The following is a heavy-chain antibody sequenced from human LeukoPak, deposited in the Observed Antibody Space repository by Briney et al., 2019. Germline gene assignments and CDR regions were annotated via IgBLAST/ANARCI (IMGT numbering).Heavy chain of an antibody. Sequence: SVKVSCKASGYTFTGYYMHWVRQAPGQGLEWMGGIIPIFGTANYAQKFQGRVTITADESTSTAYMELSSLRSEDTAVYYCARLGLVAIGYYYGMDVWGQGTTVTVSS. V-gene: IGHV1-69*13. CDR2: IIPIFGTA. CDR3: ARLGLVAIGYYYGMDV. J-gene: IGHJ6*02. CDR1: GYTFTGYY. D-gene: IGHD3-16*01.